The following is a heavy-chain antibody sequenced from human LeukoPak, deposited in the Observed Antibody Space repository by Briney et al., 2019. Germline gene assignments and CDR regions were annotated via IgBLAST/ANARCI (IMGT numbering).Heavy chain of an antibody. V-gene: IGHV1-69*05. CDR3: ARVVTTVTTGNWFDP. CDR2: IIPIFATA. J-gene: IGHJ5*02. D-gene: IGHD4-11*01. CDR1: GGTFSSYA. Sequence: GSSVKVSCKASGGTFSSYAITWVRQAPGQGLEWMGGIIPIFATANYAQKFQGRVTITTDESTSTAYMELSSLRSEDTAVYYCARVVTTVTTGNWFDPWGQGTLVTVSS.